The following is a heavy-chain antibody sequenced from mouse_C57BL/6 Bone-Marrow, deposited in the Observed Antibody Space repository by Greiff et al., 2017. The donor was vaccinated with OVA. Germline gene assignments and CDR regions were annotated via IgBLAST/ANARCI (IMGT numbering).Heavy chain of an antibody. Sequence: QVTLKESGPGILQPSQTLSLTCSFSGFSLSPFGMGVGWIRQPSGKGLEWLAHIWGDDDKYYNPALKSRLTISKDTSQNQVFRKIANVDTADTATYYCARQLVFRSWFAYWGQGTLVTVSA. CDR1: GFSLSPFGMG. V-gene: IGHV8-8*01. CDR2: IWGDDDK. D-gene: IGHD4-1*02. J-gene: IGHJ3*01. CDR3: ARQLVFRSWFAY.